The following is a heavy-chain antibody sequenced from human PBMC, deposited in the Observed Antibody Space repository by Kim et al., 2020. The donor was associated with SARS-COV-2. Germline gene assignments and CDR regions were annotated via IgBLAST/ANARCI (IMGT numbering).Heavy chain of an antibody. V-gene: IGHV4-61*02. J-gene: IGHJ4*02. Sequence: SETLSLTCTVSGGSISSGSYYWSWIRQPAGKGLEWIGRIYTSGSTNYNPSLKSRVTISVDTSKNQFSLKLSSVTAADTALYYCARTYSSSWSPYYPSNYWGQGTLVTVSS. CDR3: ARTYSSSWSPYYPSNY. CDR2: IYTSGST. D-gene: IGHD6-13*01. CDR1: GGSISSGSYY.